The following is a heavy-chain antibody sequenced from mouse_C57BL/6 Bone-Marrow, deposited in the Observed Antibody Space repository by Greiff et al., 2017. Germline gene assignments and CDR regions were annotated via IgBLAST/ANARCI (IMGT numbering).Heavy chain of an antibody. V-gene: IGHV5-6*01. Sequence: DVQLVESGGDLVKPGGSLKLSCAASGFTFSSYGMSWVRQTPDKRLEWVATISSGGSYTYYPDSVKGRFTIARDNAKNTLYLQMSSLKSEDTAMYYCARQGYYYAMDYWGQGTSVTVSS. CDR3: ARQGYYYAMDY. J-gene: IGHJ4*01. CDR2: ISSGGSYT. CDR1: GFTFSSYG.